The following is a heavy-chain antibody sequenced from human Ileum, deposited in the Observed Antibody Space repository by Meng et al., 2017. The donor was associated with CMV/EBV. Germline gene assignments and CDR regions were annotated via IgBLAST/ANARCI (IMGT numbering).Heavy chain of an antibody. CDR3: VILGGSTMGFDY. D-gene: IGHD3-10*01. CDR2: IYYSGST. V-gene: IGHV4-30-4*01. Sequence: SETLSLTCTVSGGSINSGDYFWTWIRQPPGKGLEWIGYIYYSGSTYYNPSLKSRVTISVDTSKNQFSLKLSSVTAADTAVYYCVILGGSTMGFDYWVRGTLVTVSS. J-gene: IGHJ4*02. CDR1: GGSINSGDYF.